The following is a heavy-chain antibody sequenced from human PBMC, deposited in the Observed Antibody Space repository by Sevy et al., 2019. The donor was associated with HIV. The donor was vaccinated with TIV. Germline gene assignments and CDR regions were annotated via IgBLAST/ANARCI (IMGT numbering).Heavy chain of an antibody. D-gene: IGHD3-22*01. CDR2: TYYSGST. CDR3: AGSGFAAPFDY. J-gene: IGHJ4*02. CDR1: GGSISSGDYY. Sequence: SETLSLTCTVSGGSISSGDYYWSWIRQPQGKGLEWIGYTYYSGSTYYNPSPEGRVTISADTSKNQFYLKLSSVTAADTAVYYGAGSGFAAPFDYWGQGTLVTVSS. V-gene: IGHV4-30-4*01.